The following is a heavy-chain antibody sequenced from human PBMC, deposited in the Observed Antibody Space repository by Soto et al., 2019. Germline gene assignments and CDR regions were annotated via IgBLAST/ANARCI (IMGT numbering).Heavy chain of an antibody. D-gene: IGHD5-12*01. Sequence: EVQLAESGGGLVQPGGSLRLSCAASGFTFSDHYMDWVRQAPGKGLEWVGRSSDKVHSHTTEYAASVKGRFTISRGDSESSLYLQMNCLKTEDTAVYYCARGVVSTGYFDDWGQGTLVTVSS. CDR3: ARGVVSTGYFDD. V-gene: IGHV3-72*01. J-gene: IGHJ4*02. CDR1: GFTFSDHY. CDR2: SSDKVHSHTT.